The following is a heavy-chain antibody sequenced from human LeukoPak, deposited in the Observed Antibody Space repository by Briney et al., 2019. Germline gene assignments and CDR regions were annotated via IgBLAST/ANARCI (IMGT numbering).Heavy chain of an antibody. J-gene: IGHJ5*02. CDR1: GGSFSGYY. CDR3: ARESGTGIGWFDP. D-gene: IGHD1-26*01. CDR2: INHSGST. V-gene: IGHV4-34*01. Sequence: SETLSLTCAVYGGSFSGYYWSWTRQPPGKGLEWIGEINHSGSTNYNPSLKSRVTISVDTSKNQFSLKLSSVTAADTAVYYCARESGTGIGWFDPWGQGTLVTVSS.